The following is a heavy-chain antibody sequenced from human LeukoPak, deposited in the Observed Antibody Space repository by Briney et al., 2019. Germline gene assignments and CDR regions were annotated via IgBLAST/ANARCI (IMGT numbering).Heavy chain of an antibody. CDR3: ARRYSGDSPLDH. V-gene: IGHV3-30*04. CDR1: GFTFSSYS. D-gene: IGHD4-17*01. Sequence: GGSRRLSCAASGFTFSSYSLHWVRQAPGKGLEWVAVIWYDGRNEYYADSVKGRLTISRDNFKNTLYLQMNSLRVEDTAVYYCARRYSGDSPLDHWGQGTLVTVSS. J-gene: IGHJ4*02. CDR2: IWYDGRNE.